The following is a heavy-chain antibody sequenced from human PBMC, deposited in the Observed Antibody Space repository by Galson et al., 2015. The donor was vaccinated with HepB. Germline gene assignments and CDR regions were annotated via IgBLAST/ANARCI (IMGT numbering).Heavy chain of an antibody. CDR1: GYTFTSYG. Sequence: SVKVSCKASGYTFTSYGISWVRQAPGPGLEWMGWISAYNGNTNYAQKLQGRVTMTTDTSTSTAYMELRSLRSDDTAVYYCARGGPYDYDILTGYYHLFDYWGQGTLVTVSS. J-gene: IGHJ4*02. V-gene: IGHV1-18*01. D-gene: IGHD3-9*01. CDR2: ISAYNGNT. CDR3: ARGGPYDYDILTGYYHLFDY.